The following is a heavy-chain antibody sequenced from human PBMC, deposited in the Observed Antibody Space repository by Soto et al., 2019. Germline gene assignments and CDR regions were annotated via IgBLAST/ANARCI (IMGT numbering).Heavy chain of an antibody. J-gene: IGHJ6*02. V-gene: IGHV1-18*01. CDR2: ISGDNVNR. CDR1: GYNLREYG. CDR3: GREGQQLAQEQYFQFNGVDV. Sequence: QVHLVQSGVEVKTPGASVKVSCTAHGYNLREYGVSWLRQVPGQGFEWMGWISGDNVNRRSSQRWQDRLTMTTDTSPTTATMELRRLRLDDTALYFCGREGQQLAQEQYFQFNGVDVWGQGTSVTVSS. D-gene: IGHD6-13*01.